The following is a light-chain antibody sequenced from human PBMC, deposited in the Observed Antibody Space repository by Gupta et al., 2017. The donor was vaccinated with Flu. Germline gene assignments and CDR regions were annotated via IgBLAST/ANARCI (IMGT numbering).Light chain of an antibody. CDR1: QSVRTN. CDR2: GSS. CDR3: QQDNNWPFVT. Sequence: EIVMTQSPATLSVSPGERATLSCGASQSVRTNVDWYQQKPGQAPRLLIYGSSTRATDVPARFSGSGSGTEFTLTISSLQSEDFAVYYCQQDNNWPFVTFGGGTKVEIK. J-gene: IGKJ4*01. V-gene: IGKV3-15*01.